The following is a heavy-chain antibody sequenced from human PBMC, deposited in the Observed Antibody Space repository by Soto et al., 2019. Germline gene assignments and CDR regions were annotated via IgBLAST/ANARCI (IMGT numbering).Heavy chain of an antibody. CDR1: GFSVETKY. J-gene: IGHJ6*02. CDR3: ATDQTPSKYSGSYWAGAYYYYYGMDV. Sequence: HPGGSLRLSCAASGFSVETKYMTWVRQAPGKGLDWVSVIYTGGGTYYADSVKGRFTISRDNAKNSLYLQMNSLRAEDTAVYYCATDQTPSKYSGSYWAGAYYYYYGMDVWGQGTTVTVSS. D-gene: IGHD1-26*01. V-gene: IGHV3-53*01. CDR2: IYTGGGT.